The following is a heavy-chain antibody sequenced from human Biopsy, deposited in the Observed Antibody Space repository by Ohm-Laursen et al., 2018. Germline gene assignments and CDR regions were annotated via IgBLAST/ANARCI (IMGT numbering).Heavy chain of an antibody. V-gene: IGHV3-7*01. J-gene: IGHJ4*02. CDR1: GFMFSASW. CDR3: ARDER. CDR2: INPDGSVK. Sequence: SLRLSCAASGFMFSASWMSWVRQAPGKGLEWVANINPDGSVKYFADSVKGRFTISRDNAENSMYLQMSSLTVDDTAMYYCARDERWGQGTLVTVSS. D-gene: IGHD5-24*01.